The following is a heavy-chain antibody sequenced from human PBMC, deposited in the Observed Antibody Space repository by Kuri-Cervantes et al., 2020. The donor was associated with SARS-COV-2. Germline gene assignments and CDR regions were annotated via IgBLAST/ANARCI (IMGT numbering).Heavy chain of an antibody. D-gene: IGHD3-22*01. Sequence: GESLKISCAASGFTFSSYAMSWVRQAPGKGLEWVSAISGSGGSTYHADSVKGRFTISRDNSKNTLYLQMNSLRAEDTAVYYCAKHLPYTMTVVGAFDIWGQGTMVTVSS. J-gene: IGHJ3*02. V-gene: IGHV3-23*01. CDR1: GFTFSSYA. CDR2: ISGSGGST. CDR3: AKHLPYTMTVVGAFDI.